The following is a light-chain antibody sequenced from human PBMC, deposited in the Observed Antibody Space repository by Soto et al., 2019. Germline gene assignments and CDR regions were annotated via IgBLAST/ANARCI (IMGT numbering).Light chain of an antibody. Sequence: QSALTQPASVTGSPGQSITISCTGSSSDVGTYDYVSWYQQHPGKAPKLMIYEVNNRPSGVSDRFSGSKSGNTASLTISGLQAEDEADYYCCSHGGSNNFYVFGTGTKLTVL. CDR1: SSDVGTYDY. CDR3: CSHGGSNNFYV. V-gene: IGLV2-14*01. J-gene: IGLJ1*01. CDR2: EVN.